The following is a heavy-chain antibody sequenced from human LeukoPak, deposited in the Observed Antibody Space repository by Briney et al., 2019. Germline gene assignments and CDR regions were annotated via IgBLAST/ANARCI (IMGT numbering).Heavy chain of an antibody. J-gene: IGHJ6*02. CDR1: GYTFTSYY. CDR3: ARDIAAAVPSNLNYYYYGMDV. Sequence: ASVKVSCKASGYTFTSYYMHWVRQAPGQGLEWMGWINPNSGGTNYAQKFQGRVTMTRDTSISTAYMELSRLRSDDTAVYYCARDIAAAVPSNLNYYYYGMDVWGQGTTVTVSS. V-gene: IGHV1-2*02. D-gene: IGHD6-13*01. CDR2: INPNSGGT.